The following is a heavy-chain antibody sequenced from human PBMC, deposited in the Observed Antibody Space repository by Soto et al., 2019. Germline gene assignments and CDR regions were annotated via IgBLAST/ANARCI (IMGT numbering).Heavy chain of an antibody. J-gene: IGHJ4*02. CDR1: GFTFSSYA. CDR3: ARGAAMLVYFDY. Sequence: QVQLVESGGGVVQPGRSLRLSCAASGFTFSSYAMHWVRQAPGKGLEWVAVISYDGSNKYYADSVKGRFTISRDNSKNTLYLQMNSLRAEDTAVYYWARGAAMLVYFDYWGQGTLVTVSS. V-gene: IGHV3-30-3*01. D-gene: IGHD2-2*01. CDR2: ISYDGSNK.